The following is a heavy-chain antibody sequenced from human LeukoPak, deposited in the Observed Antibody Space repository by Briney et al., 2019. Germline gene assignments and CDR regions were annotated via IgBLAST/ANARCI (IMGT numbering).Heavy chain of an antibody. D-gene: IGHD6-19*01. CDR1: GYTFTSYG. CDR3: ARDVAFIAVASGY. CDR2: ISTYNGNT. Sequence: ASLKVSCKASGYTFTSYGISWVRQAPGQGLEWMGWISTYNGNTNYAQKLQGRVTMTTDTSTSTAYLELRSLRSDDTAVYYCARDVAFIAVASGYWGQGTLVIVSS. J-gene: IGHJ4*02. V-gene: IGHV1-18*04.